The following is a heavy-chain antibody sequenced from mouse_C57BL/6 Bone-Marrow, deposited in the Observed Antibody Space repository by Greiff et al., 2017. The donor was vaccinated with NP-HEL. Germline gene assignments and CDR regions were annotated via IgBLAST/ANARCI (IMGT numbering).Heavy chain of an antibody. D-gene: IGHD1-1*01. CDR2: IYPRSGNT. Sequence: QVQLQQSGAELARPGASVKLSCKASGYTFTSYGISWVKQRTGQGLEWIGEIYPRSGNTYYNEKFKGKATLTADKSSSTAYMELRSLTSEDSAVYVCAREYYGSSYGNAMDYWGQGTSVTVSS. CDR1: GYTFTSYG. J-gene: IGHJ4*01. CDR3: AREYYGSSYGNAMDY. V-gene: IGHV1-81*01.